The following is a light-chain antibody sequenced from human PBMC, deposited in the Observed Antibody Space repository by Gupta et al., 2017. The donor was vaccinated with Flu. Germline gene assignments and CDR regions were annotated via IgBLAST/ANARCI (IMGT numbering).Light chain of an antibody. CDR2: KAS. V-gene: IGKV1-5*03. CDR1: QSIRTG. J-gene: IGKJ1*01. CDR3: QQYNSYPWT. Sequence: PSSLSASVGDRVTITCRATQSIRTGLAWYLQKPGKAPKRLIYKASNLKNGVPSRFSGRGSGTEFTLTISSLQPDDFATYYCQQYNSYPWTFGQGTKVEAK.